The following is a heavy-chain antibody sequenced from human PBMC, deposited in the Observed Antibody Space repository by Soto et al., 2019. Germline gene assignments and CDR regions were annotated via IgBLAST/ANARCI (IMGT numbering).Heavy chain of an antibody. CDR1: GYTFTTYG. J-gene: IGHJ6*02. CDR2: ISPYNGTT. Sequence: ASVKVSCKASGYTFTTYGISWVRQAPGQGLEWMGWISPYNGTTKYAEKFQGEMTMTTDTATSTAHMDLRSLRSDDTAVYYCARDGERDTGLNFYYYLHGMDAWGQGTRVTVSS. D-gene: IGHD1-1*01. V-gene: IGHV1-18*04. CDR3: ARDGERDTGLNFYYYLHGMDA.